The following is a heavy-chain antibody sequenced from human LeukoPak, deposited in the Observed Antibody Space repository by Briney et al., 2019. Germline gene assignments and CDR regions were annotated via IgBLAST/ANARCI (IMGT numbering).Heavy chain of an antibody. CDR3: ARGDRYDWDYYYYMDV. D-gene: IGHD1-20*01. CDR1: GFTFSSYG. V-gene: IGHV3-48*01. CDR2: ISSSSSTI. Sequence: GGSLRLSCAASGFTFSSYGMTWVRQAPGKGLEWVSYISSSSSTIYYADSVKGRFTISRDNAKNSLYLQLNSLRAEDTAVYYCARGDRYDWDYYYYMDVWGKGTTVTISS. J-gene: IGHJ6*03.